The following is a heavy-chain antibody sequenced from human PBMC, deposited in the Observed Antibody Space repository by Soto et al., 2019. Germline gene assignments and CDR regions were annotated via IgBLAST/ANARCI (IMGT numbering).Heavy chain of an antibody. CDR2: INHSGST. CDR3: ARFDYGGRDYFDY. Sequence: SETLSLTCAVYGGSFSGYYWSWIRQPPGKGLEWIGEINHSGSTNYNPSLKSRVTISVDTSKNQFSLKLSSVTAADTAVYYCARFDYGGRDYFDYWGQGTLVTVSS. J-gene: IGHJ4*02. V-gene: IGHV4-34*01. D-gene: IGHD4-17*01. CDR1: GGSFSGYY.